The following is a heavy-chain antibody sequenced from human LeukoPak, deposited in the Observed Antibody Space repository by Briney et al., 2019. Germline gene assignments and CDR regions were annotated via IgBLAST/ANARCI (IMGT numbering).Heavy chain of an antibody. D-gene: IGHD3/OR15-3a*01. CDR1: GYTFTSFY. CDR2: INPSDGTT. CDR3: ARGYPMDWNYFDY. Sequence: GAPVKVSCKASGYTFTSFYVHWVRQAPGQGREWVGIINPSDGTTTYAQKFQGSVIMIRDTSTSTVYMELSSLRSEDTAVYYCARGYPMDWNYFDYWGQGTLVTVSS. V-gene: IGHV1-46*01. J-gene: IGHJ4*02.